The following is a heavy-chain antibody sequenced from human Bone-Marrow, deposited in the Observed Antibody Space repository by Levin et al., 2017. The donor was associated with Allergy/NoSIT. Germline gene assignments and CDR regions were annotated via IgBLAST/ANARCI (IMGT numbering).Heavy chain of an antibody. Sequence: SQTLSLTCAVSGGSLSVYYWSWIRQPPGKGLEWIGEINHSGNTDYNPSLKSRVIISADTSKNQFSLKLTSVTAADTAVYYCARGSGLYYYHMDVWGKGTTVTVSS. D-gene: IGHD7-27*01. CDR3: ARGSGLYYYHMDV. CDR1: GGSLSVYY. V-gene: IGHV4-34*01. CDR2: INHSGNT. J-gene: IGHJ6*03.